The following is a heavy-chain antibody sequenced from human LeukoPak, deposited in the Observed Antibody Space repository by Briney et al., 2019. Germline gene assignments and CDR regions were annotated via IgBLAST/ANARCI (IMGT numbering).Heavy chain of an antibody. Sequence: PGGSLRLSCAASGFTFSNYWMHWVRQAPGKGLVWVSRINSDGTDTKYADSVKGRFTISRDNAKNSLYLQMNSLRAEDTAVYYCARDGVVVAARYYYYYMDVWGKGTTVTISS. CDR3: ARDGVVVAARYYYYYMDV. V-gene: IGHV3-74*03. CDR1: GFTFSNYW. J-gene: IGHJ6*03. D-gene: IGHD2-15*01. CDR2: INSDGTDT.